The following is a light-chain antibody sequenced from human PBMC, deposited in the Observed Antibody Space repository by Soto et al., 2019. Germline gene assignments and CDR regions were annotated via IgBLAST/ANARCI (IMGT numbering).Light chain of an antibody. CDR3: MQSRQIPRT. CDR1: QSLLYSNGYIY. J-gene: IGKJ4*01. Sequence: DVVLTQSPLSLPVTPGEPASISCRSSQSLLYSNGYIYLDWYVQKPGQSPQLLIFLCSNRASGVPDMFSGSVSGKDFILSISRVEADDVGVYYCMQSRQIPRTFGGGTKVEIK. V-gene: IGKV2-28*01. CDR2: LCS.